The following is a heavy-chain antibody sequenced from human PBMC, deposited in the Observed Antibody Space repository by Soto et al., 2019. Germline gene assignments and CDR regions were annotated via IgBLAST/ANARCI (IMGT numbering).Heavy chain of an antibody. CDR1: GNTFTSYG. J-gene: IGHJ6*02. D-gene: IGHD3-10*01. Sequence: QVQLVQSGAEVKKPGPSVKVSCKASGNTFTSYGISWVRQAPGQGLEWRGWISAYNGNTNYAQKLQGRVTMTTDTSTSTAYMELRSLRSDDTAVYYCARDTAGEYYYGSGSRENYYYCGMDVWGQGTTVTVSS. CDR2: ISAYNGNT. CDR3: ARDTAGEYYYGSGSRENYYYCGMDV. V-gene: IGHV1-18*04.